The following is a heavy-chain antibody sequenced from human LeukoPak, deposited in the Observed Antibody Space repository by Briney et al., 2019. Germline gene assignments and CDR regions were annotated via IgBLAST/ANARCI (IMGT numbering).Heavy chain of an antibody. Sequence: GGSLRLSCAASGFAFSTYWMDWVRQALGKGLEWVGNINQDGSVKHYVDSVRGRFTISRDNARNSVYLQMSALRVEDTAVYYCTRDFVFWGQGSLVTASS. J-gene: IGHJ4*02. CDR3: TRDFVF. V-gene: IGHV3-7*01. D-gene: IGHD3-3*01. CDR1: GFAFSTYW. CDR2: INQDGSVK.